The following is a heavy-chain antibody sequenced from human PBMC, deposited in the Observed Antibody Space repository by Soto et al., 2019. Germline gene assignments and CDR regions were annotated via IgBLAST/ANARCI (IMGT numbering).Heavy chain of an antibody. V-gene: IGHV1-18*04. D-gene: IGHD6-13*01. Sequence: GASVKVSCKACGYSFTTNGFSWVRQAPGQGLEWMGWVSAYSGNSNYAQKFQDRVTMTTDTSTTTAFMELRSLTSDDTAVYYCARGFIAIPNPSSAPDYLGQATLVTVSS. CDR1: GYSFTTNG. CDR3: ARGFIAIPNPSSAPDY. CDR2: VSAYSGNS. J-gene: IGHJ4*02.